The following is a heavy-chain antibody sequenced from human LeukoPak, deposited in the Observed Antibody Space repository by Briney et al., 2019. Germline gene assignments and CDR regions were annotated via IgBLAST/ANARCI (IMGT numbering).Heavy chain of an antibody. CDR1: GFTVSSSC. Sequence: GGSQRLSCGACGFTVSSSCMSWVPQSTGRARECVTLIYSGGSTYYADSVKGRFTISRDNSRNTLYLQMNSLRVEDAAVYYCARSGITIFGVLKSWGQGTLVTVSS. D-gene: IGHD3-3*01. V-gene: IGHV3-66*01. CDR2: IYSGGST. CDR3: ARSGITIFGVLKS. J-gene: IGHJ5*02.